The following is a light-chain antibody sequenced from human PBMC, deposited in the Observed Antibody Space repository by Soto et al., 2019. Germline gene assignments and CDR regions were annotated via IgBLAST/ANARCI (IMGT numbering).Light chain of an antibody. CDR1: QSVSSN. Sequence: EIVCTQSPATLSLSPGERATLSCRASQSVSSNLAWYQQQPGQAPSLLIYGASTRATGIPDRFSGSGSGTDFTLTIRRLEPEDFAVDYCQQYGSSGTFGQWTKVDNK. CDR3: QQYGSSGT. V-gene: IGKV3-20*01. J-gene: IGKJ1*01. CDR2: GAS.